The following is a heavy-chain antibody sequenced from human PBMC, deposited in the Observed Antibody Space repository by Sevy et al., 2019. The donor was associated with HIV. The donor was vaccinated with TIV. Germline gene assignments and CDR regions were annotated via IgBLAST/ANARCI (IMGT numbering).Heavy chain of an antibody. CDR2: IKSKSDGGTT. CDR1: RFAFNTAW. J-gene: IGHJ4*03. CDR3: TTGSAWAGGYSES. Sequence: GGSLRLSCAVSRFAFNTAWMNWVRQAPGKGLEWVGHIKSKSDGGTTDYAEPVKGRFSLSKDESKNTIYLKMNSLKTEDTAVYYCTTGSAWAGGYSESWGQGTLVTVSS. D-gene: IGHD6-19*01. V-gene: IGHV3-15*01.